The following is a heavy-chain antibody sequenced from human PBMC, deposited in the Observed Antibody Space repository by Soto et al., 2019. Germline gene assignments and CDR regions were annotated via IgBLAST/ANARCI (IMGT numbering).Heavy chain of an antibody. CDR3: ARVVGIVVVPAAIGYYHGMDV. V-gene: IGHV1-69*13. J-gene: IGHJ6*02. Sequence: VKVSCKASGGTFSSYAISWVGQAPGQGLEWMGGIIPIFGTANYAQKFQGRDTITADESTSTAYMELSSLRSEDTAVYYCARVVGIVVVPAAIGYYHGMDVWGQGTTVTVSS. CDR1: GGTFSSYA. D-gene: IGHD2-2*03. CDR2: IIPIFGTA.